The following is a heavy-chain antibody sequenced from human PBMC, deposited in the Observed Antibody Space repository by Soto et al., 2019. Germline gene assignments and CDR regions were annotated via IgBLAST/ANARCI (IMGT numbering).Heavy chain of an antibody. Sequence: SETLCLTCTVAGGSISSGDYYWSWIRQPPGKGLEWIGYIYYSGSTYYNPSLKSRVTISVDTSKNQSSLKLSSVTAADTAVYYCARVTSSSDAFDIWGQGTMVTVSS. V-gene: IGHV4-30-4*01. CDR3: ARVTSSSDAFDI. J-gene: IGHJ3*02. CDR2: IYYSGST. CDR1: GGSISSGDYY. D-gene: IGHD6-6*01.